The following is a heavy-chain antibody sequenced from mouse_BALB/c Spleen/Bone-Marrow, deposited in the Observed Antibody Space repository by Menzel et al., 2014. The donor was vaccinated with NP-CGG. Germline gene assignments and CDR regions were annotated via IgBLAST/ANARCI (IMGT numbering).Heavy chain of an antibody. D-gene: IGHD2-1*01. CDR2: INSVGGST. V-gene: IGHV5-2*03. CDR3: ARHGNYFYYAMDY. Sequence: EVKVEESGGGLVQPGESLKLSCESNEYEFPSHDMSWVRKTPEKRLELVAAINSVGGSTYYPDTMERRFIISRDNTKKTLYLQMSSLRSEDTALYYCARHGNYFYYAMDYWGQGTSVTVSS. CDR1: EYEFPSHD. J-gene: IGHJ4*01.